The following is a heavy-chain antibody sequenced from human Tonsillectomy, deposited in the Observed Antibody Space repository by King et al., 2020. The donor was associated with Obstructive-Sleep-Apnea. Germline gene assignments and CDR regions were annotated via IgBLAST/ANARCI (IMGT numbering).Heavy chain of an antibody. CDR1: GGSITNYY. Sequence: VQLQESGPGLVEPSETLSLTCTVSGGSITNYYWSWIRQPPGKGLELIGYIYYSGSTNYNPSFESRVTMSVDTSKNQFSLKLSSVTAADTAVYYCARESYNSGWYGANYYYYGLDVWGQGTTVTVSS. J-gene: IGHJ6*02. CDR3: ARESYNSGWYGANYYYYGLDV. D-gene: IGHD6-19*01. CDR2: IYYSGST. V-gene: IGHV4-59*01.